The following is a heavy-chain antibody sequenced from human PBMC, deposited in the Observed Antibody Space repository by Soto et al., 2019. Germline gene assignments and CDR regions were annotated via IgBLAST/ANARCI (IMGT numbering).Heavy chain of an antibody. J-gene: IGHJ3*02. CDR2: IWYDGNNK. CDR1: GFIFSSFP. D-gene: IGHD6-19*01. CDR3: ATLAVANAFDI. V-gene: IGHV3-33*08. Sequence: GGSLRLSCAASGFIFSSFPMHWVRQAPGKGLEWVAVIWYDGNNKYYADSVKGRFTISRDNSKSTLYLQMNSLRAEDTALYYCATLAVANAFDIWGQGTMVTVSS.